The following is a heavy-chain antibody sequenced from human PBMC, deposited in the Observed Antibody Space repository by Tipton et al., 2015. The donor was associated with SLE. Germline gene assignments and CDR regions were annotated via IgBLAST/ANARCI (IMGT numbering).Heavy chain of an antibody. CDR2: ISAHNGNT. Sequence: QLVQSGAEVKKPGASVKVSCKASGYTFSSFGISWVRQAPGQGLEWMGWISAHNGNTNYAQRLQGRVTMSTDTSTSTAYMELRSLRSDDTAVYYCARRVPGASSLRWLDPWGQGTTVTVSS. D-gene: IGHD2-2*01. CDR3: ARRVPGASSLRWLDP. CDR1: GYTFSSFG. J-gene: IGHJ6*02. V-gene: IGHV1-18*01.